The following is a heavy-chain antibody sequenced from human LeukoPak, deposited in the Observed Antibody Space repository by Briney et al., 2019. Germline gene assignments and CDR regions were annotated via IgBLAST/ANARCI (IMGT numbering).Heavy chain of an antibody. D-gene: IGHD6-19*01. V-gene: IGHV3-9*01. Sequence: GGSLRLSCAASGFIFGDYAMHWVRQAQGKGLEWVSGIDWNSNGIGYGDSVKGRFTISRDNAKNSLYLQMNSLRPEDTAFYYCARDGRDNSGWSPGAYWGQGTLVTVSS. J-gene: IGHJ4*02. CDR3: ARDGRDNSGWSPGAY. CDR1: GFIFGDYA. CDR2: IDWNSNGI.